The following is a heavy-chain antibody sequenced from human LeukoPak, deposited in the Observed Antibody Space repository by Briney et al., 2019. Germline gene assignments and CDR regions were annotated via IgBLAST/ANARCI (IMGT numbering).Heavy chain of an antibody. J-gene: IGHJ4*02. D-gene: IGHD6-6*01. V-gene: IGHV3-23*01. CDR1: GFTFSNYA. Sequence: GGSLRLSCAASGFTFSNYAMSWVRQAPGRGLEWVSGISGSGLSTYYADSVKGRFTISRDNSKNTLYLQMNSLRAEDTAVYYCAKDRGTSSFDYWGQGTLVTVSS. CDR2: ISGSGLST. CDR3: AKDRGTSSFDY.